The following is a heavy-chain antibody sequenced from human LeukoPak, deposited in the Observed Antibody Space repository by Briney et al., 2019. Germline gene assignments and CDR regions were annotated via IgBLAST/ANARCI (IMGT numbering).Heavy chain of an antibody. J-gene: IGHJ4*02. CDR3: AKEDSSGWNYYFDY. CDR2: IYYSGST. D-gene: IGHD6-19*01. CDR1: GGSVSSGSYY. V-gene: IGHV4-61*01. Sequence: SETLSLTCTVSGGSVSSGSYYWSWIRQPPGKGLEWIGYIYYSGSTNYNPSLKSRVTISVDTSKNQFSLKLSSVTAADTAVYYCAKEDSSGWNYYFDYWGQGTLVSVSS.